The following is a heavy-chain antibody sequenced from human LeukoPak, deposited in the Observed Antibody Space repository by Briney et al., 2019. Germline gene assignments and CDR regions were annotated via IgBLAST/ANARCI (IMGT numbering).Heavy chain of an antibody. J-gene: IGHJ3*02. CDR1: GGSISNYY. CDR2: IYYSGST. V-gene: IGHV4-59*13. D-gene: IGHD7-27*01. Sequence: SETLSLTCTVSGGSISNYYWSWIRQPPGKGLELIGYIYYSGSTNYNPSLKSRVTISVDTSKNQFSLKLSSVTAADTAVYYCARDLGAFDIWGQGTMVTVSS. CDR3: ARDLGAFDI.